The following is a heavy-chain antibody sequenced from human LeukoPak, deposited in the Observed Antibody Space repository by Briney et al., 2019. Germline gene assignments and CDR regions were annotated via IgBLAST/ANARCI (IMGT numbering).Heavy chain of an antibody. CDR1: GFTFSSYG. Sequence: PGGSLRLSCAASGFTFSSYGMTWVRQAPGKGLEWVSYISSSSSTIYYADSVKGRFTISRDNSKNTVYLQMNSLRAEDTAVYYCAKHGLPLVVISAPLDYWGQGTLVTVAS. CDR3: AKHGLPLVVISAPLDY. J-gene: IGHJ4*02. D-gene: IGHD2-15*01. V-gene: IGHV3-48*01. CDR2: ISSSSSTI.